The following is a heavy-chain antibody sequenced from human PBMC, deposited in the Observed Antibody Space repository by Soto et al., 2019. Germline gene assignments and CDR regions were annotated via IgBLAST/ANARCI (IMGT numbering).Heavy chain of an antibody. D-gene: IGHD6-13*01. CDR3: AREPAGNYYFDY. V-gene: IGHV1-69*06. J-gene: IGHJ4*02. Sequence: ASVKVSGKASGGTFSSYAISWVRQAPGQGLEWMGGIIPIFGTANYAQKFQGRVTITADKSTSTAYMELSSLRSEDTAVYYCAREPAGNYYFDYWGEGTMVTFYS. CDR1: GGTFSSYA. CDR2: IIPIFGTA.